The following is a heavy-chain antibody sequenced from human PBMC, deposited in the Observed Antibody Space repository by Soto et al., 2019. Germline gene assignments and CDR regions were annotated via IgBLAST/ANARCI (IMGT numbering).Heavy chain of an antibody. J-gene: IGHJ4*02. CDR2: IGGSAAGS. Sequence: EVQLLESGGNLVQPGGSLKLSCAASGFTFSSYAMSWVRQAPGKGLEWVSGIGGSAAGSNYADSVKGRFTISRDNSRNTVYLQMSSLRAEDTALYYCARGGGIAVAGTHLDYWGQGTLVTVS. CDR1: GFTFSSYA. D-gene: IGHD6-19*01. CDR3: ARGGGIAVAGTHLDY. V-gene: IGHV3-23*01.